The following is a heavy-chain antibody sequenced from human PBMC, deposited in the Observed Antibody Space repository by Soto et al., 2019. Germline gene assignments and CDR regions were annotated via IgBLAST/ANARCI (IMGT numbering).Heavy chain of an antibody. V-gene: IGHV4-39*01. D-gene: IGHD4-17*01. CDR1: GGSISGSSYY. J-gene: IGHJ4*02. CDR3: PSFSGATYGDYGGGINY. CDR2: VHYSGST. Sequence: PSETLSLTCTVSGGSISGSSYYWGWIRQPPGKGLECIGSVHYSGSTDYNPSLKSRVTISVDTSKNQFSLKLTSVTAADTAVYFCPSFSGATYGDYGGGINYWGQGTLVTVSS.